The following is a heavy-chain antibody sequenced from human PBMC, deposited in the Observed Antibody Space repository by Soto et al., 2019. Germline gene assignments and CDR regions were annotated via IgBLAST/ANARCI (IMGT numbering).Heavy chain of an antibody. CDR3: AKDGGNDFWSGYYLDY. Sequence: SLRLSCAASGFTFSSYGMHWVRQAPGKGLEWVAVISYDGSNKYYADSVKGRFTISRDNSKNTLYLQMNSLRAEDTAVYYCAKDGGNDFWSGYYLDYWGQGTLVTVSS. CDR1: GFTFSSYG. J-gene: IGHJ4*02. V-gene: IGHV3-30*18. D-gene: IGHD3-3*01. CDR2: ISYDGSNK.